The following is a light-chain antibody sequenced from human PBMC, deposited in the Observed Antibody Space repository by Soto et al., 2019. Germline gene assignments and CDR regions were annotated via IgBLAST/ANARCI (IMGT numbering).Light chain of an antibody. CDR2: EVT. CDR3: TSYTSSSTYV. CDR1: ISDVGAYNY. Sequence: QSALTQPASVSGSPGQSITISCTGTISDVGAYNYVSWYQQHPGKAPKLMIYEVTNRPSGVSDRFSGSKSGNTASLTISGLQAEDEADYYCTSYTSSSTYVFGTGTKLTVL. V-gene: IGLV2-14*01. J-gene: IGLJ1*01.